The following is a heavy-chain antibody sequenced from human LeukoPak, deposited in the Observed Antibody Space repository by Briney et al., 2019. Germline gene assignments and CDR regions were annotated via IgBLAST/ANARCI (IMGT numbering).Heavy chain of an antibody. J-gene: IGHJ4*02. CDR3: ARVFPVGAAYFDY. CDR1: GYTFTGYY. Sequence: VASVNVSCKASGYTFTGYYMHWVRQAPGQRLEWMGWINAGNGNTKYSQKFQGRVTITRDTSASTAYMELSSLRSEDTAVYYCARVFPVGAAYFDYWGQGTLVTVSS. D-gene: IGHD1-26*01. V-gene: IGHV1-3*01. CDR2: INAGNGNT.